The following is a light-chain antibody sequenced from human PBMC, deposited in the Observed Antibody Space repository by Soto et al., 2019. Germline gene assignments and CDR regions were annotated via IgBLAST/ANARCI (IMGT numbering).Light chain of an antibody. CDR2: AAS. CDR1: QGIKND. J-gene: IGKJ1*01. V-gene: IGKV1-6*01. Sequence: AIQMTQSPSSLSASVGDRVTITCRASQGIKNDLGWYQQKPGKAPKLLIYAASRLQSGVPSRFSGSGSGTDFTLTISILQPDDFATYYCLQDYNYPLTFGQGTKVEIK. CDR3: LQDYNYPLT.